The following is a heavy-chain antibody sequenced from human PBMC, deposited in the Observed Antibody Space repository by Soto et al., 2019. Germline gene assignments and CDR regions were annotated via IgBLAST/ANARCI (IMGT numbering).Heavy chain of an antibody. J-gene: IGHJ4*02. CDR1: GFTFSTYA. CDR2: ITGNGAST. V-gene: IGHV3-23*01. Sequence: EVQVLESGGDLVQPWGSLRLSCAASGFTFSTYAMNWVRQAPGKGLEWVSAITGNGASTYYPESGKGRPSISRDNSKNPVYLQMNMRRAAHSAVYYCAKSKCRYSGNDYGSYFDQWGQGTLVIVSS. D-gene: IGHD5-12*01. CDR3: AKSKCRYSGNDYGSYFDQ.